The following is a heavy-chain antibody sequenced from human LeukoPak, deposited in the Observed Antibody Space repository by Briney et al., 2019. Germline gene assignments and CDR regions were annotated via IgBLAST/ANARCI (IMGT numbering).Heavy chain of an antibody. CDR2: IIPIFGTA. CDR3: ARSPVAGTTLVPDY. Sequence: SVKVSCKASGGTLNSYAISWGRQAPGQGLEWMGGIIPIFGTANYAQKFQGRVTITTDESTSTAYMELSSLRSEDTAVYYCARSPVAGTTLVPDYWGQGTLVTVSS. J-gene: IGHJ4*02. D-gene: IGHD1-7*01. V-gene: IGHV1-69*05. CDR1: GGTLNSYA.